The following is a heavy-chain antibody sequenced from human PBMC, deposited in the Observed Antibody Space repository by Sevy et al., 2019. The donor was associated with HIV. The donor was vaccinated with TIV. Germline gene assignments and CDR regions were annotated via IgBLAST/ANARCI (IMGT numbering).Heavy chain of an antibody. CDR1: GFSISTHA. J-gene: IGHJ4*02. V-gene: IGHV3-23*01. Sequence: GGSLRLSCGASGFSISTHAMNWVRQAPGRGLEWISGISATDGSTHYADSVKGRFTISRDNSKNTVHLQMNSLRAEDTALDYCAAGDTAFRADLDFWGQGTLVTVSS. D-gene: IGHD5-18*01. CDR2: ISATDGST. CDR3: AAGDTAFRADLDF.